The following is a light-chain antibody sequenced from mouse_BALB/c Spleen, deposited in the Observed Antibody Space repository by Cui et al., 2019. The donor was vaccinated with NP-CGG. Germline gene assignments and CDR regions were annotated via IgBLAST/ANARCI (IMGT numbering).Light chain of an antibody. CDR3: ALWYSNHWV. CDR2: GTN. J-gene: IGLJ1*01. V-gene: IGLV1*01. Sequence: QAVVTQASALTTSPGETVTLTCRSSTGTVTTNNYANWVQEKPDHLFTGLIGGTNNRVPGVPARFSGSLIGDKAALTITGAQIEDEAIYFCALWYSNHWVFGGGTKLTVL. CDR1: TGTVTTNNY.